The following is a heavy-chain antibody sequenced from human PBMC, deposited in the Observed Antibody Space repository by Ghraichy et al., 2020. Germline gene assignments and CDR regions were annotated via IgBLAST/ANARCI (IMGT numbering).Heavy chain of an antibody. CDR2: VSGGGGTT. V-gene: IGHV3-23*01. CDR1: RFTFSNYA. CDR3: TKLGLPPAATFDY. D-gene: IGHD2-2*01. J-gene: IGHJ4*02. Sequence: GGSLRLSCGASRFTFSNYAMAWVRQAPGKGLEWVSTVSGGGGTTSYADSVKGRFTISRDNSKDTLYLQMNSLRAEDTAVYYCTKLGLPPAATFDYWGQGTLVIVSS.